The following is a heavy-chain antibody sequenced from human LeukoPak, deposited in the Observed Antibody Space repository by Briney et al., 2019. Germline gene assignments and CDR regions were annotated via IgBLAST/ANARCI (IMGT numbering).Heavy chain of an antibody. V-gene: IGHV4-59*11. D-gene: IGHD6-13*01. CDR1: GGSISSHY. CDR2: IYYSGST. J-gene: IGHJ6*03. CDR3: ARGNSSGWYSGYYYYYMDV. Sequence: SETLSLTCTVSGGSISSHYWSWIRQPPGKGLEWIGYIYYSGSTNYNPSLKSRVTMSVDTSKNQFSLKLSSVTAADTAVYYCARGNSSGWYSGYYYYYMDVWGKGTTVTVSS.